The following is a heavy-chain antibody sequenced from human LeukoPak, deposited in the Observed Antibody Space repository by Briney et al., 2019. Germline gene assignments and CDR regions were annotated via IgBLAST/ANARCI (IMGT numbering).Heavy chain of an antibody. Sequence: SETLSLTCTVSGGSISSSSAYWGWIRQPPGKGLEWIGSIYYSKNTYYNPSLKSRVTISADTSKNQFSLTLGSVSATDTAVYYCVSPRGFSYGYFDYWGQGTLATVSS. CDR3: VSPRGFSYGYFDY. D-gene: IGHD5-18*01. CDR2: IYYSKNT. CDR1: GGSISSSSAY. J-gene: IGHJ4*02. V-gene: IGHV4-39*01.